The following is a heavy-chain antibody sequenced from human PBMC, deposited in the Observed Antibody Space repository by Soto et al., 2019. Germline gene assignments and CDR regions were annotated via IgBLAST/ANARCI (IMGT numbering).Heavy chain of an antibody. V-gene: IGHV3-33*01. D-gene: IGHD1-26*01. J-gene: IGHJ4*02. CDR1: GFAFKDYG. CDR3: ARDESHHSGRYYGPLDY. CDR2: ICYDGSNK. Sequence: QVQLVESGGGVVLPGRSLRLSCAASGFAFKDYGIHWVRQAPGKGLEWVAVICYDGSNKYYADSVKGRFTISRDNSKNTQYLQMNSLRAEDTAMYYCARDESHHSGRYYGPLDYWGQGTPVTVSS.